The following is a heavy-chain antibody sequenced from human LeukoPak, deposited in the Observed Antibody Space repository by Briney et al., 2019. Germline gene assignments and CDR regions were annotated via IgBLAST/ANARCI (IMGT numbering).Heavy chain of an antibody. CDR1: GYTFTNYD. CDR2: MNPNSGNT. J-gene: IGHJ3*02. D-gene: IGHD3-10*01. V-gene: IGHV1-8*01. CDR3: AREPGIGYAFDI. Sequence: ASVKVSCKTSGYTFTNYDINWVRQATGQGLEWMGWMNPNSGNTGYAQKFQGRVTMTRNTSISTAYMELSSLRSEDTAVYYCAREPGIGYAFDIWGQGTMVTVSS.